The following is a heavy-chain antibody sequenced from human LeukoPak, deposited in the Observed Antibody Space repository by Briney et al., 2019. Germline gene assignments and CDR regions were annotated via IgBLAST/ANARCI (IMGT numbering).Heavy chain of an antibody. CDR1: GGSMTSYY. Sequence: SETLSLTCTVSGGSMTSYYWSWVRQPPGKKLEWIGYMFYSGSIDYNPSLKSRVTMSVDTSKNQFSLKLNSVTAADTAVYYCARVRTDAFDVWGQGTMVTVSS. CDR2: MFYSGSI. J-gene: IGHJ3*01. CDR3: ARVRTDAFDV. V-gene: IGHV4-59*08.